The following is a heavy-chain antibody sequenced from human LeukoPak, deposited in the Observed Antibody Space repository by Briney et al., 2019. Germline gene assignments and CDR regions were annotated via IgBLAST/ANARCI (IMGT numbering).Heavy chain of an antibody. Sequence: SETLSLTCAVSGGSISSGGYSWSWIRQPPGKGLEWIGYIYHSGSTYYNPSLKSRVTISVDRSKNQFSLKLSSVTAADTAVYYCARRRYGDYPTNYYYYGMDVWGQGTTVTVSS. V-gene: IGHV4-30-2*01. J-gene: IGHJ6*02. CDR1: GGSISSGGYS. CDR3: ARRRYGDYPTNYYYYGMDV. D-gene: IGHD4-17*01. CDR2: IYHSGST.